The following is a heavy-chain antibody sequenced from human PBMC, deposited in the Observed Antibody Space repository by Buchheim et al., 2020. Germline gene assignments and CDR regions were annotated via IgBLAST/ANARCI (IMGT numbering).Heavy chain of an antibody. V-gene: IGHV3-23*04. CDR3: AKRTAYSSSPYFDF. J-gene: IGHJ4*02. D-gene: IGHD6-13*01. Sequence: EVQLVESGGGLVQSGGSLRLSCAASGFTFGTYAMSWVRQAPGKGLEWVSAIGGGGGSGGSTYYADSVKGRFTISRDSSKNTLFLQMNSLRGDDTAIYYCAKRTAYSSSPYFDFWGQGT. CDR2: IGGGGGSGGST. CDR1: GFTFGTYA.